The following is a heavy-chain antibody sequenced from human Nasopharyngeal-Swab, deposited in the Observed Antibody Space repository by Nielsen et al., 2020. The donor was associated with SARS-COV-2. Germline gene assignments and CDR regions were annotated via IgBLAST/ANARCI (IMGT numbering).Heavy chain of an antibody. V-gene: IGHV3-23*03. CDR1: GFTFSSYA. J-gene: IGHJ4*02. CDR2: IYSGGSST. Sequence: GGSLRLSCAASGFTFSSYAMSWVRQAPGKGLEWVSVIYSGGSSTYYADSVKGRFTISRDNSKNTLYLQMNSLRAEDTAVYYCAKDLAGSQTSWGQGTLVTV. CDR3: AKDLAGSQTS. D-gene: IGHD1-26*01.